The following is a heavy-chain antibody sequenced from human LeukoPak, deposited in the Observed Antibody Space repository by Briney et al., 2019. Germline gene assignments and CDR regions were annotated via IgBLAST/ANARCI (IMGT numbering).Heavy chain of an antibody. J-gene: IGHJ1*01. Sequence: SETLSLTCAVSGYSISSGYYWGWIRQPPGKGLEWIGSFYHSGSTYYNASLNSRVTISVDTSKNQFSLKLTPVTAAETAVYYCARGPNWNYFQHWGQGTLVTVSS. V-gene: IGHV4-38-2*01. D-gene: IGHD1-20*01. CDR3: ARGPNWNYFQH. CDR2: FYHSGST. CDR1: GYSISSGYY.